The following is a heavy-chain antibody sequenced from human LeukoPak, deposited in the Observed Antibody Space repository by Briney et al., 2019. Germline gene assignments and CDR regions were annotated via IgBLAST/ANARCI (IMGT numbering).Heavy chain of an antibody. CDR2: IYYSGST. V-gene: IGHV4-61*08. J-gene: IGHJ4*02. D-gene: IGHD3-3*01. CDR1: GGSISSGGYY. Sequence: SETLSLTCTVSGGSISSGGYYWSWIRQHPGKGLEWIGYIYYSGSTNYNPSLKSRVTISVDTSKNQFSLKLSSVTAADTAVFYCASITIFGVAFDYWGQGTLVTVSS. CDR3: ASITIFGVAFDY.